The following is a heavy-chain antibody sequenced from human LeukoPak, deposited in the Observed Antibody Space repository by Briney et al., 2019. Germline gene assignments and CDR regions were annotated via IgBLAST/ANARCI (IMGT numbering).Heavy chain of an antibody. CDR3: ARAKPKNMVRGLIMRRESRYYFDY. CDR1: GFTFSSYE. V-gene: IGHV3-23*01. CDR2: ISGSGGST. D-gene: IGHD3-10*01. J-gene: IGHJ4*02. Sequence: PGGSLRLSCAASGFTFSSYEMNWVRQAPGKGLEWVSAISGSGGSTYYADSVKGRFTISRDNSKSTLYIQMNSLRAEDTAVYYCARAKPKNMVRGLIMRRESRYYFDYWGQGTLVTVSS.